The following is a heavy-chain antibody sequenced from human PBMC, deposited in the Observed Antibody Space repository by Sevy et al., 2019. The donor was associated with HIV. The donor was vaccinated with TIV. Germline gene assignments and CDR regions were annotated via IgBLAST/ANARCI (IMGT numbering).Heavy chain of an antibody. CDR2: IYSGGST. D-gene: IGHD3-22*01. J-gene: IGHJ3*02. Sequence: GGFLRLSCAASGFTVSSNYMSWVRQAPGKGLEWVSVIYSGGSTYYADSVKGRFTISRDNSKNTLYLQMNSLRAEDTAVYYCARDYRITYYYDSSRPLEDAFDIWGQGTMVTVSS. V-gene: IGHV3-53*01. CDR1: GFTVSSNY. CDR3: ARDYRITYYYDSSRPLEDAFDI.